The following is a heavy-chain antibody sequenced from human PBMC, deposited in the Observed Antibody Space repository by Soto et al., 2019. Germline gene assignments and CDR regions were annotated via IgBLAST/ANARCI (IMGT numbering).Heavy chain of an antibody. CDR3: AKDVLGDWFGTYGMDV. Sequence: GASVKVSCKASGGTFSSYAISWVRQAPGQGLEWMGGIIPIFGTANYAQKFQGRVTITADESTSTAYMELSSLRSEDTAVCYCAKDVLGDWFGTYGMDVWGQGTTVTVSS. J-gene: IGHJ6*02. D-gene: IGHD3-10*01. CDR2: IIPIFGTA. V-gene: IGHV1-69*13. CDR1: GGTFSSYA.